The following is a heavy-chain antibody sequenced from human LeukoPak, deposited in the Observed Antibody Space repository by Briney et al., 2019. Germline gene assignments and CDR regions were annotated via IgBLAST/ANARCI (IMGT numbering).Heavy chain of an antibody. J-gene: IGHJ4*02. CDR1: GFTVSSNY. CDR3: ASTFYGDSPPY. V-gene: IGHV3-66*01. Sequence: GGSLRLSCAASGFTVSSNYMSWVRQAPGKGLEWVSVIYSGGSTYYADSVKGRFTISRDNSKNTLYLQMNSLRAEDTAVYYCASTFYGDSPPYWGQGTLVTVPS. CDR2: IYSGGST. D-gene: IGHD4-17*01.